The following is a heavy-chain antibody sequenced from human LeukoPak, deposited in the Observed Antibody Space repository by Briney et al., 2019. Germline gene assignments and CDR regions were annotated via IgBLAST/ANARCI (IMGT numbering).Heavy chain of an antibody. J-gene: IGHJ4*02. D-gene: IGHD4-11*01. Sequence: GGSLRLSCAASGFTFSSYGMTWVRQAPGKGLEWVANIKQDGSEKYYVDSVKGRFTISRDNAKNSLYLQMNSLRAEDTAVYYCASLSKYVFDYWGQGTLVTVSS. CDR2: IKQDGSEK. CDR1: GFTFSSYG. CDR3: ASLSKYVFDY. V-gene: IGHV3-7*01.